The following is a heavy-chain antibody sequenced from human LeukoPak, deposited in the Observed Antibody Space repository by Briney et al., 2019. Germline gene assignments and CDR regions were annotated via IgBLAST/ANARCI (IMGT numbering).Heavy chain of an antibody. CDR3: ATYAYGPSY. Sequence: GGSLRLSCAASGFTFKNYAMSWIRQAPGKGLEWVSVISGSEWVSVISGSDTTTYYADSVKGRFTISRDDSKNTLYLQMNSLRAEDMAVYYCATYAYGPSYWGQGTLVTVSS. V-gene: IGHV3-23*01. D-gene: IGHD2-2*01. CDR1: GFTFKNYA. CDR2: ISGSDTTT. J-gene: IGHJ4*02.